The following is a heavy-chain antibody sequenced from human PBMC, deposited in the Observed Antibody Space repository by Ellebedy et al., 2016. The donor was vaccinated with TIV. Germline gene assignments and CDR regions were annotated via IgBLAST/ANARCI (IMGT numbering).Heavy chain of an antibody. CDR3: AKDLGFAMDV. CDR2: AHNDETYK. CDR1: GFIFNNYN. Sequence: GESLKISCAASGFIFNNYNLHWVRQAPGKGLEWVAIAHNDETYKFYADSVKGRFTVSRDNSGNTAYLHMSSLRVEDAAVYYCAKDLGFAMDVWGQGTTVTVSS. D-gene: IGHD7-27*01. V-gene: IGHV3-30*02. J-gene: IGHJ6*02.